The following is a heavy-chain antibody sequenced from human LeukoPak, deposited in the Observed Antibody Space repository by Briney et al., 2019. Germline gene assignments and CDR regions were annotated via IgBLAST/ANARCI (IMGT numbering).Heavy chain of an antibody. J-gene: IGHJ4*02. V-gene: IGHV3-48*03. CDR1: GFTFSSYE. CDR2: ISSSGSTI. D-gene: IGHD3-22*01. Sequence: PGGSLRLSCAAYGFTFSSYEMNWVRQASGKGLEWVSYISSSGSTIYYADSGKGRFTISRDNAKNPLYLQMNSLRAEDTAVYYCASSGYDSSGYPIDYWGQGTLVTVSS. CDR3: ASSGYDSSGYPIDY.